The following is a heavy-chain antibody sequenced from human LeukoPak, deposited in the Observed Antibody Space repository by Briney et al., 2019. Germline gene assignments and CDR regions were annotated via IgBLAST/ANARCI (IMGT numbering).Heavy chain of an antibody. Sequence: PSETLSLTCAVYGGSFSGYYWSWIRQPPGKGLEWIGEINHSGSTNYSPSLKSRVTISVDKSKNQFSLKLSSVTAADTAVYYCARVLTYSSADYWGQGTLVTVSS. CDR3: ARVLTYSSADY. J-gene: IGHJ4*02. V-gene: IGHV4-34*01. CDR1: GGSFSGYY. CDR2: INHSGST. D-gene: IGHD6-19*01.